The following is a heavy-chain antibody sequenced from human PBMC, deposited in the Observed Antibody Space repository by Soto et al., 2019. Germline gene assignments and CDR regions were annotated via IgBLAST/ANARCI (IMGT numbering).Heavy chain of an antibody. CDR2: ISYDGSNK. D-gene: IGHD1-1*01. J-gene: IGHJ6*02. CDR3: AKETTLRPYYYYGMDV. V-gene: IGHV3-30*18. Sequence: PGGSLRLSCAASGFTFSSYGMHWVRQAPGKGLEWVAVISYDGSNKYYADSVKGRFTISRDNSKNTLYLQMNSLRAEDTAVYYCAKETTLRPYYYYGMDVWGQGTTVTVSS. CDR1: GFTFSSYG.